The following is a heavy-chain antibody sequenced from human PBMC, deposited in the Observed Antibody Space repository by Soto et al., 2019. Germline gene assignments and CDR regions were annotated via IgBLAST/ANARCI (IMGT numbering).Heavy chain of an antibody. CDR2: INAGNGNT. Sequence: ASVKVSCKASGYTFTSYAMHWVRQAPGQRLEWMGWINAGNGNTKYSQKFQGRVTITRDTSASTAYMELSSLRSEDTAVYYCARAKFVTIFGVVFYYYGMDVWGQGTTVTVSS. CDR3: ARAKFVTIFGVVFYYYGMDV. V-gene: IGHV1-3*01. J-gene: IGHJ6*02. D-gene: IGHD3-3*01. CDR1: GYTFTSYA.